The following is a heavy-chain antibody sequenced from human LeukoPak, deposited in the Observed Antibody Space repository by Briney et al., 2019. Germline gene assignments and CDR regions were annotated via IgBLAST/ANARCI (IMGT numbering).Heavy chain of an antibody. CDR3: ARDSGTTGEVKFDP. V-gene: IGHV4-4*02. Sequence: SETLSLTCAVSGGSISSSNWWSWVRQPPGKGLEWIGEIYHSGSTTYNPSLESRVTMSLDTSKNQISLKVSSVTAADTAVYYCARDSGTTGEVKFDPWGQGTLVTVSS. CDR2: IYHSGST. CDR1: GGSISSSNW. D-gene: IGHD1-7*01. J-gene: IGHJ5*02.